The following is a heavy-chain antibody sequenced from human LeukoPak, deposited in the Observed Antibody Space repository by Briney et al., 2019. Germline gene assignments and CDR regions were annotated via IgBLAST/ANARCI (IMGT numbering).Heavy chain of an antibody. Sequence: VGCLRLSCAASGFTLSSNYMSWVRQAPRKGLEWVPVIYSGGSTYYTDSVKGRFTISRDNSTITLYLQMNSLRPEHTAVYYSASYSGSWGHYYYGMDVWGQGTTVTVS. CDR3: ASYSGSWGHYYYGMDV. CDR1: GFTLSSNY. J-gene: IGHJ6*02. D-gene: IGHD6-13*01. V-gene: IGHV3-53*01. CDR2: IYSGGST.